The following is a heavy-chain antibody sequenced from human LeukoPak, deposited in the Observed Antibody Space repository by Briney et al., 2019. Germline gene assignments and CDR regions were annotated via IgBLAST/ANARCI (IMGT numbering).Heavy chain of an antibody. Sequence: GGSLRLSCAASGFTFSSYWMSWVRQAPGKGLEWVAFIRYDGSNKYYADSVKGRFTISRDNSKNTLYLQMNSLRAEDTAVYYCARVHSSSWYCCSDYWGQGTLVTVSS. J-gene: IGHJ4*02. V-gene: IGHV3-30*02. CDR2: IRYDGSNK. CDR3: ARVHSSSWYCCSDY. CDR1: GFTFSSYW. D-gene: IGHD6-13*01.